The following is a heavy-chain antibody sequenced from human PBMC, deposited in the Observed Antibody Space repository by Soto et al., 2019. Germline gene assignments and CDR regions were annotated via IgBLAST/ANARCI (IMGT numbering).Heavy chain of an antibody. CDR1: GFTFINSA. CDR2: IVVGSGHI. CDR3: AAVQGGGATFHF. V-gene: IGHV1-58*02. Sequence: GASVKVSCKASGFTFINSAIQRVRQARGQRLEWMGWIVVGSGHINYAQKFQERLSITRDMSTSTAYMELSSLTLEDTAVYYCAAVQGGGATFHFWGPGTLVTVSS. J-gene: IGHJ4*02. D-gene: IGHD1-26*01.